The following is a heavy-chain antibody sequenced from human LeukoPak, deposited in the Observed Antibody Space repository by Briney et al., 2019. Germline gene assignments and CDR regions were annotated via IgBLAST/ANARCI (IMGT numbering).Heavy chain of an antibody. CDR2: INPNSGGT. Sequence: ASVKVSCKASGYTFTGYYMHWVRQAPGQGLEWMGWINPNSGGTNYAQKFQGGVTMTRDTSISTAYMELSRLRSDDTAVYYCARCGLRRSSCVLGMDVWGQGTTVTVSS. V-gene: IGHV1-2*02. CDR3: ARCGLRRSSCVLGMDV. J-gene: IGHJ6*02. D-gene: IGHD2-15*01. CDR1: GYTFTGYY.